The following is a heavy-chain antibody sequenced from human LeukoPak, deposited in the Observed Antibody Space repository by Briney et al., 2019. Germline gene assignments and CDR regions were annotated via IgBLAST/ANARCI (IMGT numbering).Heavy chain of an antibody. J-gene: IGHJ4*02. V-gene: IGHV4-30-4*01. CDR3: ARDHKRATVTSGFDF. CDR1: GGSISSGDYY. D-gene: IGHD4-17*01. Sequence: SETLSLTCTVSGGSISSGDYYWSWIRQPPGKGLEWIGYIYYSGSTYYNPSLKSRVTISVDTSKNQFSLKLSSVTAADTAVYYCARDHKRATVTSGFDFWGQGTLVTVSS. CDR2: IYYSGST.